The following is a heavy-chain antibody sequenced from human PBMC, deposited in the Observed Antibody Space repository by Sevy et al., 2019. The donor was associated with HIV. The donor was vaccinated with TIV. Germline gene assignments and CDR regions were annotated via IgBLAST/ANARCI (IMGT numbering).Heavy chain of an antibody. CDR3: ARVAAYDPDFYYYGMDV. Sequence: GRCLRLSCAASGFTFSSYAMNWVRQAPGKGLEWISSISSSSSHIYAADSLKGRFTISRDNAKNSLFLQMNSLRAEDTAIYYSARVAAYDPDFYYYGMDVWGQGTTVTVSS. J-gene: IGHJ6*02. V-gene: IGHV3-21*01. D-gene: IGHD2-21*01. CDR1: GFTFSSYA. CDR2: ISSSSSHI.